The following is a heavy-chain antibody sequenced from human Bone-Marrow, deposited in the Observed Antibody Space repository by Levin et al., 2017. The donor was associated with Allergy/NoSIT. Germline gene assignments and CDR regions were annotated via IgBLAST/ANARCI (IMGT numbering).Heavy chain of an antibody. CDR2: ISYDENNQ. CDR3: ARGSLEFDF. Sequence: GGSLRLSCEASGFRFRSFAMHWVRQAPGKGLEWVTFISYDENNQDYVDSVKGRFTISRDNSKNMVYLQMNNLRVEDTAVYYCARGSLEFDFWGQGTPVIVSS. V-gene: IGHV3-30*04. J-gene: IGHJ4*02. CDR1: GFRFRSFA.